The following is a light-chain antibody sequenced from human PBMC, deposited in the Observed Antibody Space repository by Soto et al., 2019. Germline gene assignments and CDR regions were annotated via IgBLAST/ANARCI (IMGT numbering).Light chain of an antibody. CDR1: SSDVAAYNY. J-gene: IGLJ2*01. CDR2: QVS. Sequence: QSVLTQPPSASGSPRQSVTISCTGTSSDVAAYNYVSWYQQHPGKAPKLLIYQVSKRPSGVPDRFSASTSGNTASLTVSGLQTEDEADYYCSSYAGNNIVVFGGGTKLTVL. CDR3: SSYAGNNIVV. V-gene: IGLV2-8*01.